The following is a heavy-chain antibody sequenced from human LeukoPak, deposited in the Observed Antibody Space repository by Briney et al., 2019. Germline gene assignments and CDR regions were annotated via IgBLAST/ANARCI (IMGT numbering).Heavy chain of an antibody. CDR2: IYYSGST. J-gene: IGHJ4*02. V-gene: IGHV4-30-4*08. CDR1: GGSISSGDYY. CDR3: ARSNFWSGYSYYFDY. D-gene: IGHD3-3*01. Sequence: SETLSLTCTVSGGSISSGDYYWSWIRQPPGKGLEWIGYIYYSGSTYYNPSLKSRVTISVDTSKNQFSLKLSSVTAADTAVYYCARSNFWSGYSYYFDYWGQGTLVTVSS.